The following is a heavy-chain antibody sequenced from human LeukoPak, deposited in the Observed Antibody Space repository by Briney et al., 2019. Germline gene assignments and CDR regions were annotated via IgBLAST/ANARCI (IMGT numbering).Heavy chain of an antibody. CDR1: DYSISSGYY. V-gene: IGHV4-38-2*01. Sequence: PSETLSLTCAVSDYSISSGYYWGWIRQPPGKGLEWIGIIYHSGSTYYNPSLKSRVTISVDTSKNQFSLKLSSVTAADTAVYYCARNYDSSGYYSGFDYWGQGTLVTVSS. CDR3: ARNYDSSGYYSGFDY. D-gene: IGHD3-22*01. CDR2: IYHSGST. J-gene: IGHJ4*02.